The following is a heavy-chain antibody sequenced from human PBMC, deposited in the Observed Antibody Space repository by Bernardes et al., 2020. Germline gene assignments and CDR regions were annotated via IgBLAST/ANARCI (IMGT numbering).Heavy chain of an antibody. CDR1: GYTFTSND. CDR2: MNPNSGNT. CDR3: ARIRGGDLAGDAYFGMDV. Sequence: ATTKAACKASGYTFTSNDINWVRENTGQGLEWMGWMNPNSGNTGYAQKFQGRVTMTRNTSISTAYMELSSLRSEDTAVYFCARIRGGDLAGDAYFGMDVWGQGTTVTVSS. D-gene: IGHD2-21*02. V-gene: IGHV1-8*01. J-gene: IGHJ6*02.